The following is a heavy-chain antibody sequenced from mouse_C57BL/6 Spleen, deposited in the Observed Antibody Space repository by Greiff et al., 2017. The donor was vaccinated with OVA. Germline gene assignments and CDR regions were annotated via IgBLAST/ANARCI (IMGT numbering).Heavy chain of an antibody. CDR1: GFNIKDYY. Sequence: EVQLQQSGAELVKPGASVKLSCTASGFNIKDYYMHWVKQRTEQGLEWIGRIDPEDGETKYASKFQGKATITADTSSNTAYLQLSSLTSEDTAVYYCTTLITTVVATDYAMDYWGQGTSVTVSS. V-gene: IGHV14-2*01. CDR2: IDPEDGET. CDR3: TTLITTVVATDYAMDY. D-gene: IGHD1-1*01. J-gene: IGHJ4*01.